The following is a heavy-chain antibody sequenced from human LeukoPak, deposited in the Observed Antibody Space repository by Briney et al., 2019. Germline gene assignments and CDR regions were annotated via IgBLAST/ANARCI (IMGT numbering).Heavy chain of an antibody. V-gene: IGHV3-48*04. CDR1: GFTFSDYS. Sequence: GGSLRLSCAVSGFTFSDYSMNWVRQAPGKGLEWVSYISSASRTIKYADFVRGRFTVSRDNAKKSLHLQMNRLTTEDTAVYFWVRDVGRFYYDSTGEDYWGQGTLVTVSS. CDR3: VRDVGRFYYDSTGEDY. CDR2: ISSASRTI. D-gene: IGHD3-22*01. J-gene: IGHJ4*02.